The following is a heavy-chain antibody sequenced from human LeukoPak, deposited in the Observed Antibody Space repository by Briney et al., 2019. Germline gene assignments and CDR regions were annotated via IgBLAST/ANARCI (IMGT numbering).Heavy chain of an antibody. CDR1: GFTSTNYW. CDR3: ARDRYDIVTGYNPLGAFDL. J-gene: IGHJ3*01. CDR2: INIDGSSI. V-gene: IGHV3-74*01. D-gene: IGHD3-9*01. Sequence: PGGSLRLSCAASGFTSTNYWMHWVRQAPEKGLVWVSRINIDGSSISYVDSVKGRFTTSRDNAKNTLYLQMNSLRAEDTAVYYCARDRYDIVTGYNPLGAFDLWGQGTMVTVSS.